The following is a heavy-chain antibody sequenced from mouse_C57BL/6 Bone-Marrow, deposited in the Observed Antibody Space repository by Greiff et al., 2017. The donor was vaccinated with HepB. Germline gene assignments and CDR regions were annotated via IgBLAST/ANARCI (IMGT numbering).Heavy chain of an antibody. Sequence: QVQLQQSGAELVKPGASVKMSCKASGYTFTSYWITWVKQRPGQGLEWIGDIYPGSGSTNYNEKFKSKATLTVDTSSSTAYMQLSSLTSEDSAVYYCARVYYSNSAWFAYWGQGTLVTVSA. CDR3: ARVYYSNSAWFAY. CDR1: GYTFTSYW. J-gene: IGHJ3*01. CDR2: IYPGSGST. D-gene: IGHD2-5*01. V-gene: IGHV1-55*01.